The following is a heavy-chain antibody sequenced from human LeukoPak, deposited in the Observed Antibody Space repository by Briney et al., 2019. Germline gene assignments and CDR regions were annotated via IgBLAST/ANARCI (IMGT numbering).Heavy chain of an antibody. CDR1: GYTFTGYY. D-gene: IGHD6-19*01. Sequence: GASVKVSCKASGYTFTGYYMHWVRQAPGQGLEWMGWINPNSGDTNYAQKFQGRVTMIRDTSISTAYMALSRLRSDDTAVYYCARSYSSDIIDYWGQGTLVTVSS. CDR2: INPNSGDT. J-gene: IGHJ4*02. CDR3: ARSYSSDIIDY. V-gene: IGHV1-2*02.